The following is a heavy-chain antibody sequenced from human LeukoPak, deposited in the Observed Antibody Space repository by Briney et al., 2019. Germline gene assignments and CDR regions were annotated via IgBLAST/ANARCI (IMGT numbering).Heavy chain of an antibody. D-gene: IGHD3-16*01. Sequence: GGSLRLSCAASGFTFDDYSMSWVRQAPGKGLGWVSGINWNGGSTGYADSVKGRFTISRDNAKNSLYLQMNSLRAEDTALYYCARDLRLTYYYYMDVWGKGTTVTVSS. V-gene: IGHV3-20*04. CDR3: ARDLRLTYYYYMDV. CDR2: INWNGGST. J-gene: IGHJ6*03. CDR1: GFTFDDYS.